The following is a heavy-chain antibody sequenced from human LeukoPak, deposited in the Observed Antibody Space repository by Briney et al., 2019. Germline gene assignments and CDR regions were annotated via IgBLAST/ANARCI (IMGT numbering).Heavy chain of an antibody. CDR3: ASDFHSIAVAGY. CDR1: GFTVSSYS. D-gene: IGHD6-19*01. Sequence: PGGSLRLSCAASGFTVSSYSMNWVRQAPGKGLEWVSSISSSSSYIYYADSVKGRFTISRDNAKNSLYLQMNSLRAEDTAVYYCASDFHSIAVAGYWGQGTLVTVSS. J-gene: IGHJ4*02. CDR2: ISSSSSYI. V-gene: IGHV3-21*01.